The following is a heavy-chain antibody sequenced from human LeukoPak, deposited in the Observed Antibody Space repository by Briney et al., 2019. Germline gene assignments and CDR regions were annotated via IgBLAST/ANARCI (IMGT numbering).Heavy chain of an antibody. J-gene: IGHJ4*02. CDR3: ARDYEDSRAIDY. CDR1: GFTFSSYA. D-gene: IGHD3-22*01. Sequence: PGGSLRLSCAASGFTFSSYAMHWVRQAPGKGLEGVAVISYDGSNKYYADSVKGRFTISRDNSKNTLYLQMNSLRAEDTAVYYCARDYEDSRAIDYWGQGTLVTVSS. V-gene: IGHV3-30-3*01. CDR2: ISYDGSNK.